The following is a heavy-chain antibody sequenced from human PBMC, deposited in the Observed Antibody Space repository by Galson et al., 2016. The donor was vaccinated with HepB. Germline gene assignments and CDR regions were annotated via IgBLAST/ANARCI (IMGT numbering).Heavy chain of an antibody. J-gene: IGHJ4*01. V-gene: IGHV3-33*01. CDR2: IWYDGSNK. CDR1: GFTFSSYG. CDR3: ASDDGGSPFDY. D-gene: IGHD4-23*01. Sequence: SLRLSCAASGFTFSSYGMHWVRQAPGKGLEWVAVIWYDGSNKYYADSVKGRFTISRDNSKNTLYLRMNSLRAEDTAVYYCASDDGGSPFDYWGHGTLVTVSS.